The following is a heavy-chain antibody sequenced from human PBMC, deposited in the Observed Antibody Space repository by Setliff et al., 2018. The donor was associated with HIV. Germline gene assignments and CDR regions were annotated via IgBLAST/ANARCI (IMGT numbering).Heavy chain of an antibody. CDR3: ARRSGWFYDY. J-gene: IGHJ4*02. CDR1: GGSFSGFY. D-gene: IGHD6-19*01. V-gene: IGHV4-34*01. CDR2: INHSGST. Sequence: PSETLSLTCAVYGGSFSGFYWNWIRQPPGKGLDWIGEINHSGSTYYNPSLKSRVTISVDTSKNQFSLKLSSVTAADTAVYYCARRSGWFYDYWGQGTLVTVSS.